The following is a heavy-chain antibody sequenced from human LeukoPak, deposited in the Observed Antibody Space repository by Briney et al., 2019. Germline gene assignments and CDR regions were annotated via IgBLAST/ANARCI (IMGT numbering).Heavy chain of an antibody. V-gene: IGHV3-23*01. D-gene: IGHD6-19*01. CDR3: PRQSYASGWNPFDY. Sequence: GGSLRLSCAASGFTFSSYAMSWVRQAPGKGLEWVSAISGSGGSTYYADSAKGRFTISRDNSKDTMFLQMNSLRADDTAVYYCPRQSYASGWNPFDYWGQGILVTVSS. J-gene: IGHJ4*02. CDR2: ISGSGGST. CDR1: GFTFSSYA.